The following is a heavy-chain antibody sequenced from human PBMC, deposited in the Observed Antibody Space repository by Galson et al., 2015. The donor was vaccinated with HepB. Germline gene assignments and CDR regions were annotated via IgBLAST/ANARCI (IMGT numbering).Heavy chain of an antibody. J-gene: IGHJ2*01. D-gene: IGHD2-15*01. CDR2: IGGNYDHI. V-gene: IGHV3-21*01. Sequence: SLRLSCAASGFTFSGHTMNWVRQAPGKGLEWVSSIGGNYDHIYYADSVKGRFTISRDNAKNSLYLQMNSLRVEDTAVYYCARDFCSGGGCYTGWFFDLWGRGTLVTVSS. CDR3: ARDFCSGGGCYTGWFFDL. CDR1: GFTFSGHT.